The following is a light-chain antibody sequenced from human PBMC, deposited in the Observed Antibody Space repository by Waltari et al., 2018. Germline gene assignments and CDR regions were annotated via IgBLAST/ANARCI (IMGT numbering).Light chain of an antibody. CDR2: KAS. CDR3: QQYNSYPYT. Sequence: DIQMTQSPSTLSASVGDRVTITCRASQSIISGLAWYQQKPGKAPKLLIYKASSLESGVPSRFSGSGYGTEFTLTISSLQPDDFAPYYCQQYNSYPYTFGQGTKLEIK. CDR1: QSIISG. V-gene: IGKV1-5*03. J-gene: IGKJ2*01.